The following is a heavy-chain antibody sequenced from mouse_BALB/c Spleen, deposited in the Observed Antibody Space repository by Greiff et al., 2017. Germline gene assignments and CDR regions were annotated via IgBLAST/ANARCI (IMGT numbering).Heavy chain of an antibody. D-gene: IGHD2-14*01. CDR2: IYPSDSYT. J-gene: IGHJ2*01. CDR3: ARWEGTVFDY. Sequence: VQLQQPGAELVRPGASVKLSCKASGYTFTSYWINWVKQRPGQGLEWIGNIYPSDSYTNYNQKFKDKATLTVDKSSSTAYMQLSSLTSEDSAVYFCARWEGTVFDYWGQGTTLTVSS. CDR1: GYTFTSYW. V-gene: IGHV1-69*02.